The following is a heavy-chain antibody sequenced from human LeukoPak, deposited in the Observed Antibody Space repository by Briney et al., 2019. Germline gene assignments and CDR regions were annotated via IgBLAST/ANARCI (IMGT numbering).Heavy chain of an antibody. CDR1: GYTFSNYG. CDR2: ISAHDGNT. J-gene: IGHJ3*02. Sequence: ASVKVSCKASGYTFSNYGISWVRQAPGQGLEWMGWISAHDGNTKYAQNLQGRVTMTRDTSTNTAYMELRSLRSDDTAMYFCARDGTVAISRAFDIWGQGTMVTVSS. CDR3: ARDGTVAISRAFDI. D-gene: IGHD4-17*01. V-gene: IGHV1-18*01.